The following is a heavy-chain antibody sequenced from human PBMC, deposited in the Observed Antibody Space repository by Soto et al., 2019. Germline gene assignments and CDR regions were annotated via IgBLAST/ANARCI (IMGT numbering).Heavy chain of an antibody. Sequence: QVQLQESGPGLVKPSGTLSLTCAVSGGSISSSNWWSWVRQPPGKGLEWIGEIYHSGSTNYNPSLKSRFTLSVDKSKNPFSRNQSPVTAADTAVYYCARVTFSYPWCGELRGWFDPCGQGTLVTVSS. J-gene: IGHJ5*02. CDR2: IYHSGST. V-gene: IGHV4-4*02. D-gene: IGHD3-10*01. CDR1: GGSISSSNW. CDR3: ARVTFSYPWCGELRGWFDP.